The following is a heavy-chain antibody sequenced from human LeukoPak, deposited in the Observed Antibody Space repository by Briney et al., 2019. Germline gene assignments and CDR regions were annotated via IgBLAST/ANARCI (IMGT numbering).Heavy chain of an antibody. CDR2: IKSKTDGETT. CDR1: GFTFTNAW. D-gene: IGHD3-10*01. V-gene: IGHV3-15*01. CDR3: TTDLGTYYHGSQRLIPIDY. J-gene: IGHJ4*02. Sequence: PGGSLRLSRVDSGFTFTNAWMSWVRQAPGKGLEWIGRIKSKTDGETTNYAEPMRGRFTISRDDSKSAVYLQMNSLKIEDTAVYYCTTDLGTYYHGSQRLIPIDYWGQGTLVTVSS.